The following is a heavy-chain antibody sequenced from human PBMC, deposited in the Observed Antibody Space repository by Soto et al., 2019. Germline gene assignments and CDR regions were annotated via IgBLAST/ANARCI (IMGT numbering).Heavy chain of an antibody. CDR3: ARDLSIAALRKVYGMDV. CDR2: ISYELINK. D-gene: IGHD6-6*01. Sequence: PGGSLRLSRAASGFTFSSYAMHCVRQSPGKGLGCVAVISYELINKYYGESRRCLLTICGYNSKKXAYXQIXXPGAEDTAVYYCARDLSIAALRKVYGMDVWGQGTTVTVSS. J-gene: IGHJ6*02. CDR1: GFTFSSYA. V-gene: IGHV3-30-3*01.